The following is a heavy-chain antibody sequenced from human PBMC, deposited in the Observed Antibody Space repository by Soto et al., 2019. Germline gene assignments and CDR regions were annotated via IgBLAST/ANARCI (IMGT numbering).Heavy chain of an antibody. CDR2: IWYDGSNK. CDR3: ARDDCSSTSCAFDP. J-gene: IGHJ5*02. D-gene: IGHD2-2*01. Sequence: QVQLVESGGGVVQPGRSLRLSCAASGFTFSSYGMHWVRQAPGKWLEWVAVIWYDGSNKYYADSVKGRFTISRDNSKNTLYLQMNSLRAEDTAVYYCARDDCSSTSCAFDPWGQGTLVTVSS. CDR1: GFTFSSYG. V-gene: IGHV3-33*01.